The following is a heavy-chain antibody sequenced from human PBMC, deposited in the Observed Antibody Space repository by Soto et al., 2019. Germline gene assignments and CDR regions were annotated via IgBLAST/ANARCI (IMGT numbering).Heavy chain of an antibody. J-gene: IGHJ4*02. CDR1: GGSISSYY. Sequence: PSEALSLTCTVSGGSISSYYWSWIRQPPGKGLEWIGYIYYSGSTNYNPSLKSRVTISVDTSKNQFSLKLSSVTAADTAVYYCARVGPADRPLDYWGQGTLVTVSS. CDR3: ARVGPADRPLDY. CDR2: IYYSGST. D-gene: IGHD3-16*01. V-gene: IGHV4-59*01.